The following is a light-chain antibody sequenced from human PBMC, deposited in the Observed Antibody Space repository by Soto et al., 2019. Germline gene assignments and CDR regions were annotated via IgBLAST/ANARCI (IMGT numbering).Light chain of an antibody. CDR2: DAS. CDR1: QSLSSTY. Sequence: EIVLTQSPGTLSLPPGERATLSCRASQSLSSTYLAWYQQKPGQAPRLLIYDASSRATGIPDRFSGSGSGTDFTLTISRLEPEDFAAYYCHQYGRSPRTCGQGTKVEIK. CDR3: HQYGRSPRT. V-gene: IGKV3-20*01. J-gene: IGKJ1*01.